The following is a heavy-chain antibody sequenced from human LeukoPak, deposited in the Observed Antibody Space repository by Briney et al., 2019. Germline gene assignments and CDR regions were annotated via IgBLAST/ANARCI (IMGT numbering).Heavy chain of an antibody. D-gene: IGHD1-26*01. Sequence: GGSLRLSCAASGFTFSSYGMHWVRQAPGKELEWVAVIWYDGSNKYYADSVKGRFIISRDNSKNTLYLQMDSLRAEDTAVYYCARELGRVGAFDIWGQGTMVTVSS. V-gene: IGHV3-33*01. CDR1: GFTFSSYG. CDR3: ARELGRVGAFDI. J-gene: IGHJ3*02. CDR2: IWYDGSNK.